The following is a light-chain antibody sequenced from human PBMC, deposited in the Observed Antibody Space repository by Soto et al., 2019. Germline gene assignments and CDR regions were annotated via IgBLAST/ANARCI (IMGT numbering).Light chain of an antibody. V-gene: IGKV3-20*01. CDR2: AAS. CDR1: QSVTSNY. J-gene: IGKJ1*01. CDR3: QHYGSSGTWT. Sequence: EVVLTQSPGTVSLSPGERATLSCRASQSVTSNYLAWYQQKPGQAPRLLIYAASSRATGIPDRFSGSGSGTDFTLRISRLESEDVSVYYCQHYGSSGTWTFGQGTKVEIK.